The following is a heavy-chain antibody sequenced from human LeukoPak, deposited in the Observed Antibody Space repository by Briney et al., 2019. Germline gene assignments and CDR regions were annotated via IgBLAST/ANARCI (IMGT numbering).Heavy chain of an antibody. V-gene: IGHV3-48*03. Sequence: GGSLRLSCAASGFTFSSYEMNWVRQAPGKGLEWVSYISSSGSTIYYADSAKGRFTISRDNAKNSLYLQMNSLRAEDTAVYYCASQVNWNYDYWGQGTLVTVSS. CDR1: GFTFSSYE. D-gene: IGHD1-1*01. CDR2: ISSSGSTI. CDR3: ASQVNWNYDY. J-gene: IGHJ4*02.